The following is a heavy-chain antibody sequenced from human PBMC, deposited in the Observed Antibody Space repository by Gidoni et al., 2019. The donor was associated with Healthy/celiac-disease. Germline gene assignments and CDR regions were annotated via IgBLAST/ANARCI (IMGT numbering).Heavy chain of an antibody. D-gene: IGHD5-18*01. CDR3: ARDEGDTAMVTRGWFDP. Sequence: QVQLVQSGAEVKKSGSSVKLSCKASGVTFSSYAISWGRQAPGQGLEWVGGVIPSFGTANYAQKFQGRVTITADESTSTAYMELSSLRSEDTAVYYCARDEGDTAMVTRGWFDPWGQGTLVTVSS. CDR1: GVTFSSYA. V-gene: IGHV1-69*01. CDR2: VIPSFGTA. J-gene: IGHJ5*02.